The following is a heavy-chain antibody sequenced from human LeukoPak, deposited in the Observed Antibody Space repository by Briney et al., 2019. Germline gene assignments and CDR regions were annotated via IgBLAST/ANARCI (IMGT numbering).Heavy chain of an antibody. Sequence: PSETLSLTCTVSGGSISSGGYYWSWIRQHPGKGLEWIGYIYYSGSTYYNPPLKSRVTISVDTSKDQFSLKLSSVTAADTAVYYCARASCGSGGSCYSGYGTKKKCYFDYWGQGTLVTVSS. V-gene: IGHV4-31*03. D-gene: IGHD2-15*01. J-gene: IGHJ4*02. CDR1: GGSISSGGYY. CDR3: ARASCGSGGSCYSGYGTKKKCYFDY. CDR2: IYYSGST.